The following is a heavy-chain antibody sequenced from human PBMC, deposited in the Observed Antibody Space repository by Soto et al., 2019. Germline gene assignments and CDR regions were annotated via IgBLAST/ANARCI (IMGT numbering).Heavy chain of an antibody. D-gene: IGHD3-16*01. V-gene: IGHV3-33*01. CDR1: GFTFSSYG. J-gene: IGHJ4*02. CDR2: IWYDGSNK. CDR3: ARDRSASLRLFDY. Sequence: PGGSLRLSCAASGFTFSSYGMHWVRQAPGKGLEWVAVIWYDGSNKYYADSVKGRFTISRDNSKNTLYLQMNSLRAEDTAVYYCARDRSASLRLFDYWGQGALVTVSS.